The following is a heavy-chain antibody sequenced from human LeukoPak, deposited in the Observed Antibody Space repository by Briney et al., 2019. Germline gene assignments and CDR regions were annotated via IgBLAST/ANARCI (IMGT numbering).Heavy chain of an antibody. CDR2: IKCDSGGT. J-gene: IGHJ4*02. CDR3: VGSNWGAGAAFDS. V-gene: IGHV1-2*02. Sequence: ASVKVSCKASGYTFTAYYMHWVRQAPRQGLEWMGWIKCDSGGTEYSRNYRGRVTMTRDTSISTAYMELTRLTSDDTAVYYCVGSNWGAGAAFDSWGQGTQVTVSS. CDR1: GYTFTAYY. D-gene: IGHD7-27*01.